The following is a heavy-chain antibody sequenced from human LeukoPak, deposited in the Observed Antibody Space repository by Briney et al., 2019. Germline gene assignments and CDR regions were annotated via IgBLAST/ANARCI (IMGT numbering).Heavy chain of an antibody. CDR1: GFTFSSYA. J-gene: IGHJ4*02. V-gene: IGHV3-21*01. CDR3: AKDRQRTPPPGHHDY. D-gene: IGHD6-25*01. CDR2: ISSSSSYI. Sequence: GRSLRLSCAASGFTFSSYAMHWVRQAPGKGVEWVSSISSSSSYIFYADPVKGRFTISRDNSKNTLYLQMNSLRAEDTAVYYCAKDRQRTPPPGHHDYWGQGTLVTVSS.